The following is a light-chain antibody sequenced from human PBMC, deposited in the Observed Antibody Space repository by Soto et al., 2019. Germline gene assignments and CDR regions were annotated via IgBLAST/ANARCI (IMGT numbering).Light chain of an antibody. CDR1: QSVSSN. J-gene: IGKJ5*01. V-gene: IGKV3D-15*01. Sequence: EIVMTQSPATLSVSPGERATLSCRASQSVSSNLAWYQQKPGQAPRLLIYGTSTSATGIPARFSGSGSGTEFTITISSLQYEDFSVYYCQQYNNWPPITYGQGTRLEIK. CDR2: GTS. CDR3: QQYNNWPPIT.